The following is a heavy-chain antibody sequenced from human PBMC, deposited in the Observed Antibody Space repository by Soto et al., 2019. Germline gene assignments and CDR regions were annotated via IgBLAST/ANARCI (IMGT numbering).Heavy chain of an antibody. CDR2: IYYTGST. V-gene: IGHV4-39*01. D-gene: IGHD6-13*01. CDR1: GGTISSSDYW. Sequence: SETLSLTCTVSGGTISSSDYWWGWICQPPGKGLEWIGSIYYTGSTYYNPSLKSRVIISVDTSKNQFSLRLSSVTAADTAVYYCARQKGGGSWSLDPWGQGTLVTVSS. CDR3: ARQKGGGSWSLDP. J-gene: IGHJ5*02.